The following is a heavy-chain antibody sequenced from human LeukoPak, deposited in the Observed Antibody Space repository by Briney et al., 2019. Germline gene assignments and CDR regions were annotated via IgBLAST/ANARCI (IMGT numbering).Heavy chain of an antibody. CDR3: ARDDLAYCGGDCLTPLRY. V-gene: IGHV3-21*01. Sequence: GRSLRLSCAASGFTFSSYSMNWVRQAPGKGLEWVSSISSSSSYIYYADSVKGRFTISRDNAKNSLYLQMNSLRAEDTAVYFCARDDLAYCGGDCLTPLRYWGQGTLVTVSS. CDR1: GFTFSSYS. CDR2: ISSSSSYI. J-gene: IGHJ4*02. D-gene: IGHD2-21*02.